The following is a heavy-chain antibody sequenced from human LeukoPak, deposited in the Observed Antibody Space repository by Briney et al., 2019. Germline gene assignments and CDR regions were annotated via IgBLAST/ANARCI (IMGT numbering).Heavy chain of an antibody. CDR1: GFMFDDYA. CDR2: ISGDGVSS. V-gene: IGHV3-43*02. CDR3: AREQFSHTSNYFDN. D-gene: IGHD5-24*01. J-gene: IGHJ4*02. Sequence: GGSLRLSCAASGFMFDDYAMHWVRQVPGRGLEWVSLISGDGVSSFYADSVRGRFAISRDNNNNSLSLQMHSLTAEDTAFYYCAREQFSHTSNYFDNWGQGILVTVSS.